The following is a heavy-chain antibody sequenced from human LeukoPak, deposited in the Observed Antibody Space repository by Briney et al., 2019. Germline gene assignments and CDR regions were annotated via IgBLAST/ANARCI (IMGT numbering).Heavy chain of an antibody. D-gene: IGHD2-15*01. CDR1: GFTFSGSA. V-gene: IGHV3-73*01. Sequence: GGSLKLSCAASGFTFSGSAMHWVRQASGKGLEWVGRIRSKANSYATAYAASVKGRFTISRDDSKNTAYLQMNSLKTEDTAVYYCTTHPIYCSGGSCYSPEYYYYGMDVWGQGTTVTVSS. J-gene: IGHJ6*02. CDR3: TTHPIYCSGGSCYSPEYYYYGMDV. CDR2: IRSKANSYAT.